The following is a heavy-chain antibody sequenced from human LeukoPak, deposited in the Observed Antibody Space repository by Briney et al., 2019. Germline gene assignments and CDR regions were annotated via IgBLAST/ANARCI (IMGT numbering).Heavy chain of an antibody. Sequence: GRSLRLSCVVSGFTFSSYGFHWVRQAPGKGLEWVANIKQDGSEKNYVDSVKGRFIISRDNAKNSLYLQMNTLRADDTAVYYCARDGFGTGSNWGQGTLVTVSS. J-gene: IGHJ4*02. CDR1: GFTFSSYG. CDR3: ARDGFGTGSN. CDR2: IKQDGSEK. D-gene: IGHD3-16*01. V-gene: IGHV3-7*03.